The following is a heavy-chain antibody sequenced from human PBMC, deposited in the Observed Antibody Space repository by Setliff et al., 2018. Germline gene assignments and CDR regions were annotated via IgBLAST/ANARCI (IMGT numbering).Heavy chain of an antibody. Sequence: PSETLSLTCAVSGYSISSGYYWGWIRQPPGKGLEWIGSIYHSGSTYYNPSLKSRVTISVDTYKNQFSLKLSSVTAADTAVYYCARMVRGVIGAFDIWGQGTMVTVSS. D-gene: IGHD3-10*01. V-gene: IGHV4-38-2*01. CDR2: IYHSGST. CDR3: ARMVRGVIGAFDI. CDR1: GYSISSGYY. J-gene: IGHJ3*02.